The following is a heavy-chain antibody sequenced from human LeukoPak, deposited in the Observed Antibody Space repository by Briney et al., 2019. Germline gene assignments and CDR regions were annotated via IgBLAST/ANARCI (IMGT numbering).Heavy chain of an antibody. V-gene: IGHV4-4*02. D-gene: IGHD3-22*01. CDR2: IYHSGST. J-gene: IGHJ4*02. Sequence: PSGTLSLTCAVSGGSISSSNWWSWVRQPPGKGLEWIGEIYHSGSTNYNPSLKSRGTISVDKSKNQFSLKLSSVTAADTAVYYCARGARITMIVVGFDYWGQGTLVTVSS. CDR1: GGSISSSNW. CDR3: ARGARITMIVVGFDY.